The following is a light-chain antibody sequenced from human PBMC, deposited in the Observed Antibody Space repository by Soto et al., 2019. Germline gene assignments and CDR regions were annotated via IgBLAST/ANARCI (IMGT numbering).Light chain of an antibody. V-gene: IGKV3-11*01. CDR3: QQRGSWPWT. J-gene: IGKJ1*01. CDR2: DAS. CDR1: QSVSSS. Sequence: EIALTQSPATLSLSPGERATLSCRASQSVSSSLAWYQQKPGRAPRLLIYDASNRATGIPARFSGSGSGTDFTLTISSLEPEDFAIYYCQQRGSWPWTFGQGTKVDIK.